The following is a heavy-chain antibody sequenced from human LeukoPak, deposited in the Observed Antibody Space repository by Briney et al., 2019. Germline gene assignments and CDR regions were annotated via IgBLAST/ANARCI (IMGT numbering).Heavy chain of an antibody. CDR2: IYYSGST. V-gene: IGHV4-31*03. Sequence: PSETLSLTCTVSGGSISSGGYYWSWIRQHPGKGLEWIGYIYYSGSTYYNPSLKSRVTISVDTSKNQFSLKLSSVTAADAAVYYCARVWSYDSSGYPDYWGQGTLVTVSS. CDR1: GGSISSGGYY. D-gene: IGHD3-22*01. CDR3: ARVWSYDSSGYPDY. J-gene: IGHJ4*02.